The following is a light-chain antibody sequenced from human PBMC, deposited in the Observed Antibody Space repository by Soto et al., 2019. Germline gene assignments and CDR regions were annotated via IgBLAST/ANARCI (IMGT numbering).Light chain of an antibody. J-gene: IGKJ1*01. CDR2: DAS. CDR1: QRMSAW. V-gene: IGKV1-5*01. CDR3: QQYDTYPWT. Sequence: DIQMTQSPTTLSASVGDRVIITCRASQRMSAWLAWYQQKPGKAPKLLIYDASSLENGVPSRFSGSGSVTEFTLTISSLQPDDFATYYCQQYDTYPWTFGQGTKVDIK.